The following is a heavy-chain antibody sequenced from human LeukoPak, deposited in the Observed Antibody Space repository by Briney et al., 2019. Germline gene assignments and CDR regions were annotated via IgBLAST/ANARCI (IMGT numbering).Heavy chain of an antibody. CDR1: GYTFTSYA. J-gene: IGHJ6*02. Sequence: GASVKVSCKASGYTFTSYAMHWVRQAPGQRLEWMGWINAGNGNTKYSQKFQGRVTITRDTSASTAYMELSSLRSEDTAVYYCARVLGLRQGYYYYGMDVWAKGPRSPSP. CDR3: ARVLGLRQGYYYYGMDV. V-gene: IGHV1-3*01. CDR2: INAGNGNT.